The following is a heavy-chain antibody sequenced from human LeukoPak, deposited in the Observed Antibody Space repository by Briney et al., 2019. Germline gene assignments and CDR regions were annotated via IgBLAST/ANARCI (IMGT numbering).Heavy chain of an antibody. J-gene: IGHJ4*02. D-gene: IGHD6-19*01. CDR2: IYTSGST. Sequence: PSETLSLTCTVSGGSISSYYWSWIRQPAGKGLEWIGRIYTSGSTNYNPSLKSRVTMSVDTSKNQFSLKLSSVTAADTAVYYCARVMTFGQWLVPQNWGQGTLVTVSS. V-gene: IGHV4-4*07. CDR1: GGSISSYY. CDR3: ARVMTFGQWLVPQN.